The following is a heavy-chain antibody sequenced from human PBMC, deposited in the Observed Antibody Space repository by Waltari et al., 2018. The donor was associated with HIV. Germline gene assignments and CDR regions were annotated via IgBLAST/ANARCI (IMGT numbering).Heavy chain of an antibody. Sequence: QVQLVQSGAEVKKPGSSVKVSCTASGGNFSSYAISGVRQAPGQGLEWMGGIIPIFGTANYAQKFQGRVTITADESTSTAYMELSSLRSEDTAVYYCAGGRIQLWLKVLGGMDVWGQGTTVTVSS. CDR3: AGGRIQLWLKVLGGMDV. CDR2: IIPIFGTA. D-gene: IGHD5-18*01. V-gene: IGHV1-69*01. CDR1: GGNFSSYA. J-gene: IGHJ6*02.